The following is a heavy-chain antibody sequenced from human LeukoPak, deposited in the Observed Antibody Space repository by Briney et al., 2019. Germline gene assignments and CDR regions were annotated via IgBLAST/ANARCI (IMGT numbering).Heavy chain of an antibody. J-gene: IGHJ4*02. CDR2: ISSDGWST. Sequence: GGSLRLSCAASGFIFSSHWMHWVRQARGKGLVWVSRISSDGWSTSYADSVMSRFTASRDNAENTLYLQMNSLRAEDTAVYYCARVSQFPGISSDYWGQGSLVTVSS. V-gene: IGHV3-74*01. CDR3: ARVSQFPGISSDY. CDR1: GFIFSSHW. D-gene: IGHD2-21*01.